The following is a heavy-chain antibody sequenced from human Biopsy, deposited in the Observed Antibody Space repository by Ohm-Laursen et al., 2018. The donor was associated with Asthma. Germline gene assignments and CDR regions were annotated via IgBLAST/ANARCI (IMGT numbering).Heavy chain of an antibody. Sequence: GSLRLSCAASGFTFSSYSMNWVRQAPGKGLEWVSYISSSSSTIYYADSMKGRFTISRDNSKNTLYLQMNSLRAEDTAVYYCASQSSGPDFWSGYYYFDYWGQGTLVTVSS. CDR1: GFTFSSYS. CDR3: ASQSSGPDFWSGYYYFDY. CDR2: ISSSSSTI. D-gene: IGHD3-3*01. J-gene: IGHJ4*02. V-gene: IGHV3-48*01.